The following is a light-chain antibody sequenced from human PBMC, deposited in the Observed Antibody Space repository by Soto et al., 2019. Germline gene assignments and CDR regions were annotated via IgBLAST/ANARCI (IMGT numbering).Light chain of an antibody. CDR3: SAFTGTTYV. V-gene: IGLV2-14*01. CDR2: DVS. CDR1: SSDMWGNNY. Sequence: QSALTQPASVSGSPGQSITISCTGASSDMWGNNYVSWYQHYPGKAPKLMICDVSNRPSGVSDRFSGSKSGNTASLTISGLQAEDEADYYCSAFTGTTYVFGTGTKVTAL. J-gene: IGLJ1*01.